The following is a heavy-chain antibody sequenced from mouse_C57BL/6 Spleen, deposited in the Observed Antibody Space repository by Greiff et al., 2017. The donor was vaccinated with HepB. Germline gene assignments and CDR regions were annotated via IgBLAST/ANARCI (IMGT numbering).Heavy chain of an antibody. Sequence: VQLQQSGAELVKPGASVKISCKASGYAFSSYWMNWVKQRPGKGLEWIGQIYPGDGDTNYNGKFKGKATLTADKSSSTAYMQLSSLTSEDSAVYFCARGGLRRGFDYWGQGTTLTVSS. D-gene: IGHD2-2*01. CDR2: IYPGDGDT. CDR1: GYAFSSYW. V-gene: IGHV1-80*01. J-gene: IGHJ2*01. CDR3: ARGGLRRGFDY.